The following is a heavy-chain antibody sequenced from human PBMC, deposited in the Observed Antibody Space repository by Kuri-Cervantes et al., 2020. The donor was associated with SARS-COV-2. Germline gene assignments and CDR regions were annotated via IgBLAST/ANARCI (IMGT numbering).Heavy chain of an antibody. J-gene: IGHJ4*02. V-gene: IGHV4-31*03. CDR2: IYYTGNT. CDR1: GGAISSGGYY. CDR3: ARVGYQLLLGIDY. Sequence: TLSLTCTVSGGAISSGGYYWSWIRQHPGKGLEWIGYIYYTGNTYYNPSLKSRVTISVDTSKNQFSLRLRFVTAADTAVYYCARVGYQLLLGIDYWGQGTLVTVSS. D-gene: IGHD2-2*01.